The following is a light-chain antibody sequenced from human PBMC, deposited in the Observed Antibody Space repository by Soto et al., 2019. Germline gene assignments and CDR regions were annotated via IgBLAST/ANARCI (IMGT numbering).Light chain of an antibody. CDR2: EVR. Sequence: QSALTQPASVSGSPGQSITISCTGTSSDVGGYNYVSWYQQHPGKAPKLMIYEVRNRPSGVSNRFSGSKSGNTASLTISGLQAEDEADYYCSSYTSSSSLYVLGTGTKLTVL. V-gene: IGLV2-14*01. J-gene: IGLJ1*01. CDR1: SSDVGGYNY. CDR3: SSYTSSSSLYV.